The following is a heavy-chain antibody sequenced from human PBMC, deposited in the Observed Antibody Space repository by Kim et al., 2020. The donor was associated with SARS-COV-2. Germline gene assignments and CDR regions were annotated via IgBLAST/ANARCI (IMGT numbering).Heavy chain of an antibody. CDR3: ARRSGVSNYYYYAMDV. J-gene: IGHJ6*02. D-gene: IGHD3-3*01. V-gene: IGHV1-46*01. Sequence: KFQDRVTMTTDTPTSTVYMELSSLRSEDTAVYYCARRSGVSNYYYYAMDVWGQGTTVTVSS.